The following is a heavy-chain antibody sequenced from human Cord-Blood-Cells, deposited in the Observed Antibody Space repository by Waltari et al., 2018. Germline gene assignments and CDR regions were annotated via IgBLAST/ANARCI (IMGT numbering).Heavy chain of an antibody. V-gene: IGHV3-23*04. CDR2: ISGEGGST. J-gene: IGHJ4*02. Sequence: EVQLVESGGGLVQPGGSLRLSCAASGFTFSSYAMSWVRQAPGRGLEWVSVISGEGGSTYYADAVKCRFSTTRDDSKTTLYLEKKRLGPGDIAVYYCANGTGVEFWSAPFFGFWGQGTLVTVSS. CDR1: GFTFSSYA. CDR3: ANGTGVEFWSAPFFGF. D-gene: IGHD3-3*01.